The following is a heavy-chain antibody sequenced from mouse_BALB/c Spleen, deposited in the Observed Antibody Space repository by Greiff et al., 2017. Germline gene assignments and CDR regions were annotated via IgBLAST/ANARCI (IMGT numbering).Heavy chain of an antibody. CDR2: ISSGSSTI. J-gene: IGHJ2*01. V-gene: IGHV5-17*02. Sequence: EVQGVESGGGLVQPGGSRKLSCAASGFTFSSFGMHWVRQAPEKGLEWVAYISSGSSTIYYADTVKGRFTISRDNPKNTLFLQMTSLRSEDTAMYYCARDVFLDYWGQGTTLTVSS. CDR1: GFTFSSFG. CDR3: ARDVFLDY.